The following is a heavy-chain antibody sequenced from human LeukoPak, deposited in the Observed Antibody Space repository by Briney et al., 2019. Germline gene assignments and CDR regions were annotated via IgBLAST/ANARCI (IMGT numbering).Heavy chain of an antibody. Sequence: ASVKVSCKAFGYTFTSNYMHWVRQAPGQGPEWMGWISAYNGNTNYAQKLQGRVTMTTDTSTSTAYMELRSLRSDDTAVYYCARDHQIGYYYYMDVWGKGTTVTVSS. J-gene: IGHJ6*03. V-gene: IGHV1-18*04. CDR3: ARDHQIGYYYYMDV. CDR2: ISAYNGNT. CDR1: GYTFTSNY.